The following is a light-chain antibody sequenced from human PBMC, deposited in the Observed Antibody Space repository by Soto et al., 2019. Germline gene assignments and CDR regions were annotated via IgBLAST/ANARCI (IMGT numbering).Light chain of an antibody. CDR1: SGDVGGYNY. J-gene: IGLJ2*01. V-gene: IGLV2-8*01. Sequence: QSALTQPPSASGSPGQSVTISCTGTSGDVGGYNYVSWYQQHPGKAPKLVIYEVSERPSGVPDRFSGSKSGNTASLTVSGLQAEEEAIYYCSSYAGSPVVFGGGTKLTVL. CDR2: EVS. CDR3: SSYAGSPVV.